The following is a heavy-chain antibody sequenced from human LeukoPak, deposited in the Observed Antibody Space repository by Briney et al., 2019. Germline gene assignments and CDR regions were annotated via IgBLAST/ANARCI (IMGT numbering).Heavy chain of an antibody. V-gene: IGHV3-73*01. CDR3: TRHSTSLY. CDR1: GFTLSGSA. D-gene: IGHD3-3*02. Sequence: PGGSLRLSXAASGFTLSGSAIHWVRQASGKGVEWVGRIRGKANNYATAYAASVKGRFTISRDDSKNTAYLHMNSLKTEDTAVYYCTRHSTSLYWGQGSLVTVSS. CDR2: IRGKANNYAT. J-gene: IGHJ4*02.